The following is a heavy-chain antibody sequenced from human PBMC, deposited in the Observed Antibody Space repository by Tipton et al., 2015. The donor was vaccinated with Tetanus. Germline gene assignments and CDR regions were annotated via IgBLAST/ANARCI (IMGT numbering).Heavy chain of an antibody. CDR3: ASSSRGFYDSSGYCGYFQH. D-gene: IGHD3-22*01. J-gene: IGHJ1*01. Sequence: GSLRLSCAASGFTFSSYWMSWVRQAPGKGLERVANIKQDGSEKYYADSVKGRFTIPRDNAKYSLVLQVNSLRAEDTAVYYCASSSRGFYDSSGYCGYFQHWGQGTLVTVS. V-gene: IGHV3-7*01. CDR1: GFTFSSYW. CDR2: IKQDGSEK.